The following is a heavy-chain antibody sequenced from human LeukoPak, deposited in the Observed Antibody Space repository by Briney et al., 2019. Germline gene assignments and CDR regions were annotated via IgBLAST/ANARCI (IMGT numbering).Heavy chain of an antibody. Sequence: GGSVRLSCTASAITFSNSWMSWVRQAPEKGLEWVANIKQDGSETNYVDSVKGRFTISRDNAKNSLFLQMNSLRGEDTAIYYCARHLAGDSLYRHFDYWGQGALVTVSS. V-gene: IGHV3-7*04. CDR1: AITFSNSW. D-gene: IGHD5/OR15-5a*01. CDR2: IKQDGSET. J-gene: IGHJ4*02. CDR3: ARHLAGDSLYRHFDY.